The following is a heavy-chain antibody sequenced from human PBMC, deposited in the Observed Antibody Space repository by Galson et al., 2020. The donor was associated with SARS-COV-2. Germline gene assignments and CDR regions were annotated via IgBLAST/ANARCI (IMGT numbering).Heavy chain of an antibody. CDR3: ARRLPSSGWNNFDC. CDR2: IYYSGIT. Sequence: ETSETLSLTCTVSGASISSRFSYWGRIRQPPGQGLEWIGYIYYSGITYYNPSLKSRVTISVDTSKDQFSLKLSSVTAADTAVYYCARRLPSSGWNNFDCWGQGTLVTVSS. CDR1: GASISSRFSY. J-gene: IGHJ4*02. V-gene: IGHV4-39*01. D-gene: IGHD3-22*01.